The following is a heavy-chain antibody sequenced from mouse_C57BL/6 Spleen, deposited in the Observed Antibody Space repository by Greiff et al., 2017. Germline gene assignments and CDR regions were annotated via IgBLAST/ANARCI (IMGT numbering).Heavy chain of an antibody. V-gene: IGHV14-3*01. Sequence: EVQLVESVAELVRPGASVKLSCTASGFNIKNTYMHWVKQRPEQGLEWIGRIDPANGNTKYAPKFQGKATITADTSSNTAYLQLSSLTSEDTAIYYCALYDYDVGDYFDYWGQGTTLTVSS. D-gene: IGHD2-4*01. J-gene: IGHJ2*01. CDR1: GFNIKNTY. CDR3: ALYDYDVGDYFDY. CDR2: IDPANGNT.